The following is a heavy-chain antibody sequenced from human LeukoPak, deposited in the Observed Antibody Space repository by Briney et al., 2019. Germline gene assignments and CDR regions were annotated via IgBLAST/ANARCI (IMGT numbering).Heavy chain of an antibody. CDR2: IKSNVNGGTT. D-gene: IGHD3/OR15-3a*01. Sequence: GGYLRLSCAASGFTFSNAWMTWVRQAPGKGLEWVGRIKSNVNGGTTDYAAPVKGRFTISRDDSTNTLYLQMNSLKTEDTAVYYCVRHDGMILPVWGQGTLVTVSS. CDR1: GFTFSNAW. V-gene: IGHV3-15*01. CDR3: VRHDGMILPV. J-gene: IGHJ4*02.